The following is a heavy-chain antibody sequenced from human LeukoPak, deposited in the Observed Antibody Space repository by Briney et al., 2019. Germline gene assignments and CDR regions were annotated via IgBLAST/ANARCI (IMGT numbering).Heavy chain of an antibody. CDR3: ARGGYGIDY. D-gene: IGHD4-17*01. CDR1: GYTFTSYD. CDR2: INPNSGGT. V-gene: IGHV1-2*02. Sequence: ASVKVSCKASGYTFTSYDINWVRQATGQGLEWMGWINPNSGGTNYAQKFQGRVTMTRDTSISTAYMELSRLRSDDTAVYYCARGGYGIDYWGQGTLVTVSS. J-gene: IGHJ4*02.